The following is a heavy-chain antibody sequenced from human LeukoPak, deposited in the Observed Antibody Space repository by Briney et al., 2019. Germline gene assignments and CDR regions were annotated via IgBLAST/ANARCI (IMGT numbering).Heavy chain of an antibody. V-gene: IGHV4-59*01. CDR2: IYYSGST. CDR3: ARAKYSSSWNQYYYYMDV. Sequence: PSETLSLTCTVSGGSISSCYWSWIRQPPGKGLEWIGYIYYSGSTNYNPSLKSRVTISVDTSKNQFSLKLSSVTAADTAVYYCARAKYSSSWNQYYYYMDVWGKGTTVTVSS. D-gene: IGHD6-13*01. CDR1: GGSISSCY. J-gene: IGHJ6*03.